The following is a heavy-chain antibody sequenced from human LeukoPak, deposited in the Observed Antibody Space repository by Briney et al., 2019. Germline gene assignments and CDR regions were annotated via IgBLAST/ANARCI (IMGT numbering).Heavy chain of an antibody. V-gene: IGHV3-49*04. CDR2: IRSKAYGGTT. J-gene: IGHJ4*02. Sequence: PGRSLSLPCTVSGFTYRDYSALGVRQAPGKGLEWVGFIRSKAYGGTTEYAASVKGRFTISRDDSKSIAYLQMNSLKTEDTAVYYCTRSCVDTAMVFEYWGQGTLVTVSS. CDR1: GFTYRDYS. D-gene: IGHD5-18*01. CDR3: TRSCVDTAMVFEY.